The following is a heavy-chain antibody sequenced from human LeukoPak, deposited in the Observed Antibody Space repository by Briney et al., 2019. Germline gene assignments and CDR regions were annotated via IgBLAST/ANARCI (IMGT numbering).Heavy chain of an antibody. CDR2: INHSRST. J-gene: IGHJ4*02. CDR3: ARGRGRGPYFDY. CDR1: GVSFSDSY. D-gene: IGHD3-10*01. V-gene: IGHV4-34*01. Sequence: SETLSLTCAVYGVSFSDSYWSWIRQPPGKGLEWIGEINHSRSTNYNPSLKSRVTMSVDTSKNQFSLKLSSVTAADTAVYYCARGRGRGPYFDYWGQGTLVTVSS.